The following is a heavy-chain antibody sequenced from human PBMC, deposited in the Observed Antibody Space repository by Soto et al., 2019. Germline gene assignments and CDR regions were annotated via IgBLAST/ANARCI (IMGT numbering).Heavy chain of an antibody. CDR3: ARLGAGYNGSGSARSLPNWFDP. V-gene: IGHV4-39*01. CDR2: IYYSGST. Sequence: SQTMSLTWTVSGRSLTSRSYYWGWIRQPPGRGREWSGRIYYSGSTHYNPSLKSRVTRSVEPSKTQCSWKLSSVTAADTAVYYCARLGAGYNGSGSARSLPNWFDPWGQGTLVTVSS. D-gene: IGHD3-22*01. J-gene: IGHJ5*02. CDR1: GRSLTSRSYY.